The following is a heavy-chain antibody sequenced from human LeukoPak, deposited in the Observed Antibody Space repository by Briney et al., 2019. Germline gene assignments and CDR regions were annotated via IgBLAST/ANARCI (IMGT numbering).Heavy chain of an antibody. CDR2: IIPIFGTA. J-gene: IGHJ3*02. Sequence: ASVKVSCKASGGTFSSYAISWVRQAPGQGLEWMGGIIPIFGTANYAQKFQGRVTITADKSTSTAYMELSSLRSEDTAVYYCARVFAYDSSGYYYGPAFDIWGQGTMVTVSS. D-gene: IGHD3-22*01. CDR3: ARVFAYDSSGYYYGPAFDI. CDR1: GGTFSSYA. V-gene: IGHV1-69*06.